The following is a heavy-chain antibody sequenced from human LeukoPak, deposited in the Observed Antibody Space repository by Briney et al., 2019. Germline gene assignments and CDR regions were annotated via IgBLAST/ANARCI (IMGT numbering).Heavy chain of an antibody. D-gene: IGHD2-15*01. V-gene: IGHV3-15*01. CDR1: GFTFSNAW. CDR3: TTGVVVVAAGYYYYYYGMDV. J-gene: IGHJ6*04. Sequence: GGSLRLSCAASGFTFSNAWMSWVRQAPGKGLEWVGRIKSKTDGGTTDYAAAVKGRFTISRDDSKNTLYLQMNSLKTEDTAVYYCTTGVVVVAAGYYYYYYGMDVWGKGTTVTVSS. CDR2: IKSKTDGGTT.